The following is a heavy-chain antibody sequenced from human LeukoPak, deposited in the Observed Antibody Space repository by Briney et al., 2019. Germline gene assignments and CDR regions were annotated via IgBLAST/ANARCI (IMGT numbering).Heavy chain of an antibody. Sequence: GGSLRLPCAASGFTFNTFAMHWVRQAPGKGLEWVAVISYDGNNKYYADSVKGRVTISRENSNNTLFLQMTSLRVEDTAVYYCARDGRGYSYGYGFDDWGQGALVTVSS. CDR3: ARDGRGYSYGYGFDD. CDR2: ISYDGNNK. V-gene: IGHV3-30-3*01. J-gene: IGHJ4*02. CDR1: GFTFNTFA. D-gene: IGHD5-18*01.